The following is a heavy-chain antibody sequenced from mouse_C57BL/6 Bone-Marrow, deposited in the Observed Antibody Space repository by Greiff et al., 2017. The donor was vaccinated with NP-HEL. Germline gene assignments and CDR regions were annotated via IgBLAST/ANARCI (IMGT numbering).Heavy chain of an antibody. D-gene: IGHD1-1*01. Sequence: VKLVESGPGLVQPSPSLSITCTVSGFSLTSYGVHWVRQSPGKGLEWLGVIGSGGSTDYNAEFISRLSTIKVNSKTIVFFTMNSLQADDTDIYYCARKTTVVAGGAMGYWGQGTSVTVCS. J-gene: IGHJ4*01. V-gene: IGHV2-2*01. CDR1: GFSLTSYG. CDR3: ARKTTVVAGGAMGY. CDR2: IGSGGST.